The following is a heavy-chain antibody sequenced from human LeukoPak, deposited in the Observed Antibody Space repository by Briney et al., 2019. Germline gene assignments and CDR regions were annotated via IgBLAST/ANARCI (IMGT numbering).Heavy chain of an antibody. CDR2: ISYDGSNK. D-gene: IGHD3-10*01. CDR3: AKGPGGYDYYYGMDV. V-gene: IGHV3-30*04. Sequence: GGSLRLSCAASGFTFSDYAMHWVRQAPGKGLEWVTVISYDGSNKYYADSVKGRFTISRDNSRNTLYLQMNSLRAEDTAVYYCAKGPGGYDYYYGMDVWGQGTTVTVSS. CDR1: GFTFSDYA. J-gene: IGHJ6*02.